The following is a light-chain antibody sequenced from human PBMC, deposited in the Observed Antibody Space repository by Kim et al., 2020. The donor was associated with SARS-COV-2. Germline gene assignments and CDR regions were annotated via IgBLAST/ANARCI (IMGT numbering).Light chain of an antibody. CDR1: QSISSSV. V-gene: IGKV3-20*01. J-gene: IGKJ1*01. CDR3: HQYAGAPWT. CDR2: GAS. Sequence: LAPGERATPPCRASQSISSSVVWTQHRPGQAPRLLIYGASTRATGIPDRFSGSGSGTAFTLTINRREPEDVAVYYCHQYAGAPWTLGQGTKVDIK.